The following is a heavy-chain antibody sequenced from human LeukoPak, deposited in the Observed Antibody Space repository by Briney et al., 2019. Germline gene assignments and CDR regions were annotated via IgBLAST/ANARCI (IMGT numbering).Heavy chain of an antibody. CDR1: GFTFSNYG. D-gene: IGHD6-13*01. J-gene: IGHJ4*02. Sequence: GGSLRLSCTASGFTFSNYGMHWVRQAPGKGLEWVALISFDGNDKYYADSVKGRFTISRDNSKNTLYLQMSSLRAEDTAVYYCAKVGSSPADYWGQGTLVTVSS. CDR2: ISFDGNDK. CDR3: AKVGSSPADY. V-gene: IGHV3-30*18.